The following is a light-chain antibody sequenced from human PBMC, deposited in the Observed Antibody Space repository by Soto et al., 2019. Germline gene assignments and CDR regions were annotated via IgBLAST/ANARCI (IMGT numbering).Light chain of an antibody. Sequence: DIQMTQSPSTLSASVGDRVTITCRASQTINNWLAWYQQKPGKPPKLLIYDASSLESGVPSRFSGSGSGTEFTLTISSLQPDDVATYYCQQYNSYSRTFGQGTKVEI. V-gene: IGKV1-5*01. CDR1: QTINNW. J-gene: IGKJ1*01. CDR3: QQYNSYSRT. CDR2: DAS.